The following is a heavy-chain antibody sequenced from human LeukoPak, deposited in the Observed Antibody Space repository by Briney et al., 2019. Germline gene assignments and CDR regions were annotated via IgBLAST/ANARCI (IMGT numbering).Heavy chain of an antibody. CDR2: IKQDGSEK. CDR3: AKDKAQAYYASGSLVL. D-gene: IGHD3-10*01. J-gene: IGHJ4*02. CDR1: GFTFTTYW. Sequence: GGSLRLSCVGSGFTFTTYWMSWVRQAPGKGLEWVANIKQDGSEKYYVDSVKGRFTISRDNAKGSLYLQMNNLRTEDTALYYCAKDKAQAYYASGSLVLWGQGTLVTVSS. V-gene: IGHV3-7*03.